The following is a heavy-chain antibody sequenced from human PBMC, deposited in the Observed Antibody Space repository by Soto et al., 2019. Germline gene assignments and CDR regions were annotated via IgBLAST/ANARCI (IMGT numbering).Heavy chain of an antibody. CDR1: GGTFSSYA. D-gene: IGHD1-26*01. V-gene: IGHV1-69*06. Sequence: QVQLVQSGAEVKKPGSSVKVSCQASGGTFSSYAITWVRQAPGQGLEWLGGIIPLFGTANYAQKFQGRVTITADKSTSTGYMEVRSLRSEDTAVYYCARGWETVGTTTPFAYWGQGPLVTVSS. CDR2: IIPLFGTA. J-gene: IGHJ4*02. CDR3: ARGWETVGTTTPFAY.